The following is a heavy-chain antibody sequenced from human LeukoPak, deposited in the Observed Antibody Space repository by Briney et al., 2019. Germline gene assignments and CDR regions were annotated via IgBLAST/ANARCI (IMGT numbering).Heavy chain of an antibody. V-gene: IGHV3-30*18. CDR1: GFTFSSYG. J-gene: IGHJ4*02. D-gene: IGHD6-13*01. Sequence: PGGSLRLSCAASGFTFSSYGMHWVRQAPGKGLEWVAVISYDGSNKYYADSVKGRFTISRDNSKNTLYLQMNSLRAEDTAVYYCANGKMDSSSWYFDYWGQGTLVTVSS. CDR2: ISYDGSNK. CDR3: ANGKMDSSSWYFDY.